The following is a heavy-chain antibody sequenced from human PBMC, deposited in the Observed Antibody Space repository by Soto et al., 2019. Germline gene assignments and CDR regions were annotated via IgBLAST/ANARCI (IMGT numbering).Heavy chain of an antibody. V-gene: IGHV3-30*18. Sequence: GGSLRLSCAVSGFNFRSYVMHWVRQAPGKGLEWVAAISYDGSKKYYADSVKGRLSISRDNSKNTVYLQMNSLRGEDTAVYYCAKGQLCTTTSCYFYYYGMDVWGQGTTVTVSS. J-gene: IGHJ6*02. CDR2: ISYDGSKK. CDR1: GFNFRSYV. CDR3: AKGQLCTTTSCYFYYYGMDV. D-gene: IGHD2-2*01.